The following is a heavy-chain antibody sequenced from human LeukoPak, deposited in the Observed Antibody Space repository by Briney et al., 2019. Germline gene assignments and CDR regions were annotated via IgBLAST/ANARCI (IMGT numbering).Heavy chain of an antibody. CDR2: ISSSSSYI. CDR3: ARSQAHNDAFDI. V-gene: IGHV3-21*01. CDR1: GFTFSSYS. J-gene: IGHJ3*02. Sequence: KSGGSQRLSCAASGFTFSSYSMNWVRQAPGKGLEWVSSISSSSSYIYYADSVKGRFTISRDNAKNSLYLQMNSLRAEDTAVYYCARSQAHNDAFDIWGQGTMVTVSS.